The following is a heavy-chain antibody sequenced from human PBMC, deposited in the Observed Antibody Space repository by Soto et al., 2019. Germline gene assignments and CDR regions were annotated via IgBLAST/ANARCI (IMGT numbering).Heavy chain of an antibody. J-gene: IGHJ5*02. D-gene: IGHD1-1*01. CDR2: IYATGTA. V-gene: IGHV4-4*07. CDR1: GASISGFY. CDR3: VRDGTKTLRDWFDP. Sequence: SETLSLTCTVSGASISGFYWSWIRKSAGKGLEWIGRIYATGTADYNPSLKSRVMMSVDTSKKQFSLKLRSVTAADTAVYYCVRDGTKTLRDWFDPWGQGISVTVSS.